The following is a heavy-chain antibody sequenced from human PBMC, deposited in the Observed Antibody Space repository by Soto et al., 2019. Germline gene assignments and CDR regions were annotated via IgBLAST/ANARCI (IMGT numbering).Heavy chain of an antibody. J-gene: IGHJ3*02. V-gene: IGHV5-51*01. CDR3: ARRAAIPVTTRNHAFDI. CDR1: GYSFTSYC. Sequence: PVESLKISCKGSGYSFTSYCIGWVRQMPGKGLEWMGIIYPGDSDTRYSPSFQGQVTFSADKSISTAYLQWSSLKASDTAMYYCARRAAIPVTTRNHAFDIWGQGTMVTV. CDR2: IYPGDSDT. D-gene: IGHD4-17*01.